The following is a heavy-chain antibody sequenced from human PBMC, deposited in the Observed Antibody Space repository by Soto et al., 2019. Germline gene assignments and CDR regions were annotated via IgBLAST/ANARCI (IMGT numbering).Heavy chain of an antibody. Sequence: PGGSQRLSCAASRSTSGSYGMHWVRQAQGKGLEWVAVISYDGRNKVYADSVKGRFTLSRDNSRNTVYLQMNSPRVDDTAVYYCAKWAPTYNEFWRGLGTPGMDFWVPGPPVTVFS. CDR1: RSTSGSYG. CDR2: ISYDGRNK. D-gene: IGHD3-3*01. CDR3: AKWAPTYNEFWRGLGTPGMDF. V-gene: IGHV3-30*18. J-gene: IGHJ6*02.